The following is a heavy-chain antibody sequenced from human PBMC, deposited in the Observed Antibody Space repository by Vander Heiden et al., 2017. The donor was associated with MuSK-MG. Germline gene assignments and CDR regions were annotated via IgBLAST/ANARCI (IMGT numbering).Heavy chain of an antibody. V-gene: IGHV3-23*01. Sequence: EVQLLESGGGLVQPGGSLRLSCAASGFTFSSYAMSWVRQAPGKGLEWVSAISGSGGSTYYADSVKGRFTISRDNSKKTLYLQMNSLRAEDTAVYYCTSSYSSGSYYNTEYFQHWGQGTLVTVSS. CDR2: ISGSGGST. CDR1: GFTFSSYA. CDR3: TSSYSSGSYYNTEYFQH. D-gene: IGHD3-10*01. J-gene: IGHJ1*01.